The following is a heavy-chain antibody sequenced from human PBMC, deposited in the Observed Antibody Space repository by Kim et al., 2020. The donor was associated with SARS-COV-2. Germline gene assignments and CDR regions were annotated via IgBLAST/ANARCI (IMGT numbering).Heavy chain of an antibody. Sequence: RYSPSFQGHVTISADKSISTAYLQWSSLKASDTAIYYCARSVAMNGIRFDPWGQGTLVTVSS. D-gene: IGHD2-21*01. J-gene: IGHJ5*02. CDR3: ARSVAMNGIRFDP. V-gene: IGHV5-51*01.